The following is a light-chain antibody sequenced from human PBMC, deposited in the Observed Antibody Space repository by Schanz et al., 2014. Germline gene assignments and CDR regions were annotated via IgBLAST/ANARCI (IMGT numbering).Light chain of an antibody. CDR3: QHYSLSPL. CDR1: QSVSSY. Sequence: EIVLTQSPGTLSLSPGERATLSCRASQSVSSYLAWYQQKPGQAPRLLIYGASTRASDFPDRFSGSWSGTDFTRTISRLEPEDFAVYYCQHYSLSPLFGQGTKVDI. V-gene: IGKV3-20*01. CDR2: GAS. J-gene: IGKJ1*01.